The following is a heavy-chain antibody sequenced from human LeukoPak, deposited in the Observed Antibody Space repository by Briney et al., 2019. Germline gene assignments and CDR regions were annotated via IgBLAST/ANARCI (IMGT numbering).Heavy chain of an antibody. CDR1: GFTFRRYV. V-gene: IGHV3-7*05. Sequence: GGSLRLSCAVSGFTFRRYVLSWVAQAPGQGLECVANIKMDGSEKHYADSVKGRFTISRDNAKSSLYVEMNTLRAEDMAVYYCATGGNYPLDAFDMWGQGTMVTVSS. D-gene: IGHD3-16*01. CDR2: IKMDGSEK. CDR3: ATGGNYPLDAFDM. J-gene: IGHJ3*02.